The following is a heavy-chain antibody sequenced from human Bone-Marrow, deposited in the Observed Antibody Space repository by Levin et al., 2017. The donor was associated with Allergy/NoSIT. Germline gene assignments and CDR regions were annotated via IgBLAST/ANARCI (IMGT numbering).Heavy chain of an antibody. Sequence: SCAASGFTFSSYAMAWVRRAPGKGLEWVSALCGNCGKTYYADSVKGRFTISRDNSKNTVYLQMNSLRGEDTAIYYCAKRGYTYGEGGPSYYFDFWGQGTLVTVSS. CDR3: AKRGYTYGEGGPSYYFDF. CDR2: LCGNCGKT. D-gene: IGHD5-18*01. V-gene: IGHV3-23*01. CDR1: GFTFSSYA. J-gene: IGHJ4*02.